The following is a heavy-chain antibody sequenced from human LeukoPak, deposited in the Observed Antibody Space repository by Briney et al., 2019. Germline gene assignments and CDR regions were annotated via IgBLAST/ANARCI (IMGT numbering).Heavy chain of an antibody. CDR3: ARYPYGDYDGGHYYGMDV. CDR2: IKSKTDGGTT. Sequence: GGSLRLSCAASGFTFSYAWMSWVRQAPGKGLEWVGRIKSKTDGGTTDYAAPVKGRFTISRDDSKNTLYLQMNSLKTEDTAVYYCARYPYGDYDGGHYYGMDVWGRGTMVTVSS. V-gene: IGHV3-15*01. CDR1: GFTFSYAW. J-gene: IGHJ6*02. D-gene: IGHD4-17*01.